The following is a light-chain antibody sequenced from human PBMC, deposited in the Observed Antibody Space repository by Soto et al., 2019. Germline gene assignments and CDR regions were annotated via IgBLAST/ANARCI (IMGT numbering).Light chain of an antibody. Sequence: QSVLTQPPSASATPGQRVTLSCSGSSSNIGSNYVYWYQQLPGTAPKLLIYRNNQRPSGVPDRFSGSKSGTSALLAISGLRAEDEADYYCAAWDDSLSGVVFGGGTKLTVL. CDR3: AAWDDSLSGVV. V-gene: IGLV1-47*01. J-gene: IGLJ2*01. CDR2: RNN. CDR1: SSNIGSNY.